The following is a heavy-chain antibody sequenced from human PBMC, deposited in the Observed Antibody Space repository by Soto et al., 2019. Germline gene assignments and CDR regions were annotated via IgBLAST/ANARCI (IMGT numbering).Heavy chain of an antibody. Sequence: LRLSCAASGFTFSSYAMHWVRQAPGKGLEWVAVISYDGSNKYYADSVKGRFTISRDNYKNTLYLQMNSLRAEDTAVYYCASLFGWGNDYYDILTGYHTLPDYWGQGTQVTVSS. V-gene: IGHV3-30-3*01. CDR2: ISYDGSNK. CDR1: GFTFSSYA. J-gene: IGHJ4*02. CDR3: ASLFGWGNDYYDILTGYHTLPDY. D-gene: IGHD3-9*01.